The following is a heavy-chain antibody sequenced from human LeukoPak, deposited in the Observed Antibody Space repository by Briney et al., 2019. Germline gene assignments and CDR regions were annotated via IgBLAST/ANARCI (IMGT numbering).Heavy chain of an antibody. J-gene: IGHJ6*03. V-gene: IGHV4-59*01. CDR1: GVSISSYY. D-gene: IGHD2-21*02. Sequence: SETLSLTCSVSGVSISSYYWFWIRQPPGKGLQWIGYIYYRGNTNYNPSLKSRGTISVDTSKDQFSLKLTSVTAADTAVYYCARLRGVTQSGYMDVWGKGTTVTVSS. CDR2: IYYRGNT. CDR3: ARLRGVTQSGYMDV.